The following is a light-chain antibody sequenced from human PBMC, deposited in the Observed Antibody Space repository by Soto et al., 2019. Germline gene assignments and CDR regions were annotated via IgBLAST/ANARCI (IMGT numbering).Light chain of an antibody. CDR3: MQNTHCPRT. J-gene: IGKJ4*02. V-gene: IGKV2-30*01. Sequence: EVVMTQSPLSLPVTLGQPASISCRSSQSLLTSDGDTYLNWFHQRPGQSPRRLIYKVSKRDSGVPDRFSGSGSGTDFTVKISRVDAEDVGVYYCMQNTHCPRTFGRGTTVEI. CDR2: KVS. CDR1: QSLLTSDGDTY.